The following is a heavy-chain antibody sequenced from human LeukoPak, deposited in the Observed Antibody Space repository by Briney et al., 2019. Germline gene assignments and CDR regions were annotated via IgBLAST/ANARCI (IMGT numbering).Heavy chain of an antibody. J-gene: IGHJ4*02. V-gene: IGHV3-23*01. Sequence: PGGSLRLSCAASGFTFNSYAMIWVRQAPGKGLEWVSAISNSGTNTYYADSVKGRFTISRDNSKNTLYLQMNSLRAEDTAVYYCAKGSRAAGYYFDYWGQGTLVTVSS. D-gene: IGHD6-25*01. CDR3: AKGSRAAGYYFDY. CDR1: GFTFNSYA. CDR2: ISNSGTNT.